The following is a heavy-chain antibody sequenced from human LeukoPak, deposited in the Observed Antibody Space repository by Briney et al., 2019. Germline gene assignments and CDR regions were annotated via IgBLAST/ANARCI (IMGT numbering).Heavy chain of an antibody. CDR1: GYTFTGYY. V-gene: IGHV1-2*02. CDR3: ARTYYGDYPLDY. J-gene: IGHJ4*02. CDR2: INPNSGGT. D-gene: IGHD4-17*01. Sequence: ASMKVSCKASGYTFTGYYMHWVRQAPGQGLEWMGWINPNSGGTNYAQKFQGRVTMTRDTSISTAYMELSRLRSDDTAVYYCARTYYGDYPLDYWGQGTLVTVSS.